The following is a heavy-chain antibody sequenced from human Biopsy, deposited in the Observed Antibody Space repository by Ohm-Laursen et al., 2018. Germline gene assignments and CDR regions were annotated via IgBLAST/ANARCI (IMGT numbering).Heavy chain of an antibody. J-gene: IGHJ1*01. V-gene: IGHV1-69*06. Sequence: GASVKVSCKSTGGTFIGFDINWVRQVPGQGLEWLGGNIPILGTGNYAQKFQGRVTVAADTSTSTATMELRSLRSDDTAVYYCATKLTGYFHHWGQGTLVTVSS. D-gene: IGHD3-9*01. CDR1: GGTFIGFD. CDR3: ATKLTGYFHH. CDR2: NIPILGTG.